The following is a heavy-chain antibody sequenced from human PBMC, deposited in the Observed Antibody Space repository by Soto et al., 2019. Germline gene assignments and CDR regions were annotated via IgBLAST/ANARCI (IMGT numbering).Heavy chain of an antibody. D-gene: IGHD3-3*01. CDR3: ARDARKFTIFGVVIKGPYGMDV. J-gene: IGHJ6*02. CDR1: GFTFSSYA. Sequence: GGSLRLSCAASGFTFSSYAMHWVRQAPGKGLEWVAVISYDGSNKYYADSVKGRFTIPRDNSKNTLYLQMNSLRAEDTAVYYCARDARKFTIFGVVIKGPYGMDVWGQGTTVTVSS. CDR2: ISYDGSNK. V-gene: IGHV3-30-3*01.